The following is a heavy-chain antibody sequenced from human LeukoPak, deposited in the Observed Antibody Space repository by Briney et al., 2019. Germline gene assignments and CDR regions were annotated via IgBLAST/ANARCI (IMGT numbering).Heavy chain of an antibody. Sequence: HSGGSLRLSCAASGFTFSSYTMNWVRQAPGKGLGWISCVSSSSSNIYYADSVKGRFTISRDNAKNSLYLQMNSLRDEDTAVYYCARDFRFAVDYWGQGTLVTVSS. CDR3: ARDFRFAVDY. V-gene: IGHV3-48*02. J-gene: IGHJ4*02. CDR1: GFTFSSYT. CDR2: VSSSSSNI.